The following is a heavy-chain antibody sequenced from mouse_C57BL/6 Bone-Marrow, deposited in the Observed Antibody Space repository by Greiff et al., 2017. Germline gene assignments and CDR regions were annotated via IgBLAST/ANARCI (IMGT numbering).Heavy chain of an antibody. Sequence: QVQLQQPGAELVKPGASVKVSCKASGYTFTSYWMHWVKQRPGQGLEWIGRIHPSDSDTNYNQKFKGKATLTVDKSSSTAYMQLSSLTSEDSAVYYCAIPLLYYGSSYEAMDYWGQGTSVTVSS. CDR1: GYTFTSYW. CDR3: AIPLLYYGSSYEAMDY. D-gene: IGHD1-1*01. V-gene: IGHV1-74*01. CDR2: IHPSDSDT. J-gene: IGHJ4*01.